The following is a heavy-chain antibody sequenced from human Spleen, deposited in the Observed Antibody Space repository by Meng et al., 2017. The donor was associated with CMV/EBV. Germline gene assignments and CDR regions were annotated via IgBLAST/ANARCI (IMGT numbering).Heavy chain of an antibody. V-gene: IGHV3-21*01. CDR2: ISPASEDI. CDR3: ARVGVSPPDWFDP. Sequence: GESLKISCATSGFIFTDYRMSWVRQAPGKGPEWVSFISPASEDIHYADSVKGRFTISRDNAKNSLYLQMNSLRAEDTAVYYCARVGVSPPDWFDPWGQGTLVTVSS. D-gene: IGHD6-13*01. J-gene: IGHJ5*02. CDR1: GFIFTDYR.